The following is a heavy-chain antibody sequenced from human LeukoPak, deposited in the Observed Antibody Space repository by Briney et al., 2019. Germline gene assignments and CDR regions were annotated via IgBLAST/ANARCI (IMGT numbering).Heavy chain of an antibody. CDR3: ARDRARYWFDP. V-gene: IGHV4-4*07. CDR1: GGSISSYY. CDR2: IYTSGST. Sequence: SETLSLTCTVSGGSISSYYWSWIRQPAGKGLGWIGRIYTSGSTNYNPSLKSRVTMSVDTSKNQFSLKLSSVTAADTAVYYCARDRARYWFDPWGQGTLVTVSS. J-gene: IGHJ5*02.